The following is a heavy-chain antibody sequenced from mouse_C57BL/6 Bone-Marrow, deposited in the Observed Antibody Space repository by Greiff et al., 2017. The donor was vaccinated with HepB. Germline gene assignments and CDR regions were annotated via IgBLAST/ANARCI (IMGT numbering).Heavy chain of an antibody. CDR1: GFTFSDYY. V-gene: IGHV5-16*01. J-gene: IGHJ4*01. CDR3: ANWDDAMDY. CDR2: INYDGSST. D-gene: IGHD4-1*01. Sequence: EVQLQESEGGLVQPGRSLKLSCTASGFTFSDYYMAWVRQVPEKGLEWVANINYDGSSTYYLDSLKSRFIISRDNAKNILYLKMSSLKSEDTATYYCANWDDAMDYWGQGTSVTVSS.